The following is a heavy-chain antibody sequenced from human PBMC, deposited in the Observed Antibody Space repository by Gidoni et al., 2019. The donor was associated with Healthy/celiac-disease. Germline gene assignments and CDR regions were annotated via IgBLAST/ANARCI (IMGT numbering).Heavy chain of an antibody. J-gene: IGHJ4*02. D-gene: IGHD3-9*01. CDR1: GFTFSSYA. CDR3: AKEAGRLRYFDWFVDY. V-gene: IGHV3-23*01. CDR2: ISGSGGST. Sequence: EVQLLESGGGLVQPGGSLRLSCAASGFTFSSYAMSWVRQAPGKGLEWVSAISGSGGSTYCADSVKGRFTISRDNSKNTLYLQMNSLRAEDTAVYYCAKEAGRLRYFDWFVDYWGQGTLVTVSS.